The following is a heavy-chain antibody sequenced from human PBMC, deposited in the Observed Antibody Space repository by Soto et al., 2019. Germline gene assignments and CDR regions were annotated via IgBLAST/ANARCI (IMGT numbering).Heavy chain of an antibody. Sequence: LRLSCAASGFTFSSYAMHWVRQAPGKGLEWVAVISYDGSNKYYADSVKGRFTISRDNSKNTLYLQMNSLRAEDTAVYYCARTKKGGTLWFSWFDPWGQGTLVTVSS. D-gene: IGHD2-15*01. J-gene: IGHJ5*02. V-gene: IGHV3-30-3*01. CDR1: GFTFSSYA. CDR2: ISYDGSNK. CDR3: ARTKKGGTLWFSWFDP.